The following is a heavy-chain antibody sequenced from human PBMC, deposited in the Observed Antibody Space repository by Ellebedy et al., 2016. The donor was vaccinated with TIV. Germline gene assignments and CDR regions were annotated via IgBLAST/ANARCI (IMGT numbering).Heavy chain of an antibody. V-gene: IGHV1-3*01. Sequence: ASVKVSCXTSGFNFNIYSIHWLRQAPGHSLEWLGWVGGDKGNTEYSPKFQGRVTLTRRTSTATAYVELSGLRPEDTATYFCARVSNYAFDLWGQGTMVAVTS. D-gene: IGHD5-24*01. J-gene: IGHJ3*01. CDR1: GFNFNIYS. CDR3: ARVSNYAFDL. CDR2: VGGDKGNT.